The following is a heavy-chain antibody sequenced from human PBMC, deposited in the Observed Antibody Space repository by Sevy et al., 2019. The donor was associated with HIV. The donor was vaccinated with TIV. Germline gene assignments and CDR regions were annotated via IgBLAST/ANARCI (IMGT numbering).Heavy chain of an antibody. CDR1: GGSISSYY. CDR2: IYYSGST. CDR3: AREGPYSSSGAFDI. D-gene: IGHD6-6*01. J-gene: IGHJ3*02. Sequence: SQTLSLTCTVSGGSISSYYWSWIRQPPGKGLEWIGYIYYSGSTNYNPSLKSRVTISVDTSKNQFSLKLSSVTTADTAVYYCAREGPYSSSGAFDIWGQGTMVTVSS. V-gene: IGHV4-59*01.